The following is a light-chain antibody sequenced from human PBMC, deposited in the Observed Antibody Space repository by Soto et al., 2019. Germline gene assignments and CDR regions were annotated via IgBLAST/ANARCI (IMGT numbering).Light chain of an antibody. CDR1: QSISTSS. V-gene: IGKV3-20*01. J-gene: IGKJ1*01. CDR2: GAF. CDR3: QYYGNSPLT. Sequence: EIVLTQSPGTLSLSPGARATLNCRASQSISTSSVAWYRQKPGQAPRLRSYGAFNRATGIPARVSGGGAGTDCTLTITRLEPEEFAVYYCQYYGNSPLTFGQGTKVDIK.